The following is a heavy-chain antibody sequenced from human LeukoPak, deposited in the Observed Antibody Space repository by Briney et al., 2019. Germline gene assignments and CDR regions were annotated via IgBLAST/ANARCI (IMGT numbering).Heavy chain of an antibody. V-gene: IGHV3-30*18. Sequence: GGSLRLSCAASGFTFSSYGMHRVRQAPGKGLEWVAVTSSDGSNKSYAESVQGRFTTSRDNSKNKLYLQMNRLRADDAAVYYCAKDLGSGWWGVAFDIWGQGTMVTVSS. CDR1: GFTFSSYG. CDR2: TSSDGSNK. J-gene: IGHJ3*02. CDR3: AKDLGSGWWGVAFDI. D-gene: IGHD6-19*01.